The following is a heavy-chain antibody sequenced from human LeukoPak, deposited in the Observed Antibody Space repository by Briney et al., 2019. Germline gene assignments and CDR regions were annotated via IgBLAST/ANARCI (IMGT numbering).Heavy chain of an antibody. D-gene: IGHD6-13*01. Sequence: SETLSLTCTVSGGFISSYYWSWIRQPPGKGLEWIGYIYYSGSTNYNSSLKSRGTISVDTSKNQFSLKLSSVTAADTAVYYCARVDSNNWYDSRGYFDYWGQGTLVTVSS. CDR1: GGFISSYY. CDR2: IYYSGST. J-gene: IGHJ4*02. V-gene: IGHV4-59*01. CDR3: ARVDSNNWYDSRGYFDY.